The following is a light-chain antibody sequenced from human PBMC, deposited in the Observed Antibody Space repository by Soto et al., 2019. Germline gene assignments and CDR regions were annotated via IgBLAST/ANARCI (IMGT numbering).Light chain of an antibody. CDR2: GAS. V-gene: IGKV3-15*01. CDR1: QSVISS. Sequence: EIVLTQSPGTLSLSPGERATLSCRASQSVISSYVAWYQLRPGQAPRLLIHGASTRAAGIPARFSGRGSGTEFTFTISSLQSEDFAVYHCQQYHDWPITFGQGTRLEIK. J-gene: IGKJ5*01. CDR3: QQYHDWPIT.